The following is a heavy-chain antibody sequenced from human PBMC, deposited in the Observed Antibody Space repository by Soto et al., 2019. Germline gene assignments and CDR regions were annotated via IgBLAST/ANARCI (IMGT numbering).Heavy chain of an antibody. J-gene: IGHJ4*01. D-gene: IGHD3-10*01. CDR3: ARESGYGSGASVNHYLDF. V-gene: IGHV3-7*01. CDR1: GFTFRLYW. Sequence: GGSLRLSCAASGFTFRLYWMCWVRQAPGRGVEWWGNIKLDASEKKKVKYEKGQFTLSRDNAKTTLYLQMDSMRAEHTAVYYCARESGYGSGASVNHYLDFWGRGTVVT. CDR2: IKLDASEK.